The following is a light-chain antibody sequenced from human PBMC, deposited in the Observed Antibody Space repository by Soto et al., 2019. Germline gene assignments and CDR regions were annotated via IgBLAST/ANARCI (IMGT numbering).Light chain of an antibody. V-gene: IGLV2-11*01. CDR2: DVT. J-gene: IGLJ1*01. Sequence: QSALTQPRSVSGSPGQSVTISCTGTSSDVGTYNFVSWYQQHPGKAPKFLIYDVTKRPSGVPDRFPGSKSGNTASLTISGLQAEHEADYYCCSYVGSYTSYVFGTGTKLTVL. CDR1: SSDVGTYNF. CDR3: CSYVGSYTSYV.